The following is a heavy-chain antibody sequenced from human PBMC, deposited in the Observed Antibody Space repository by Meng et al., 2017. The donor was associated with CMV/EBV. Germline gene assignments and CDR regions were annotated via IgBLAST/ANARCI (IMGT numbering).Heavy chain of an antibody. CDR3: ARDWGVGAGGYYYYGMDV. CDR2: IIPILGIA. D-gene: IGHD1-26*01. CDR1: VGPFSSYA. V-gene: IGHV1-69*10. Sequence: SVQVSCKASVGPFSSYAISWVRQAPGQGLEWMGGIIPILGIANYAQKFQGRVTITADKSTSTAYMELSSLRSEDTAVYYCARDWGVGAGGYYYYGMDVWGQGTTVTVSS. J-gene: IGHJ6*02.